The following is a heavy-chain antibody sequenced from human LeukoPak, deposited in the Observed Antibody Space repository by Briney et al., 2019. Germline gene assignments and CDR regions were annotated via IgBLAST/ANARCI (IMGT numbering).Heavy chain of an antibody. D-gene: IGHD3-22*01. CDR3: ARASMIVVVIDY. Sequence: PSETLSLTCTVSGGSISSGDYYWGWIRQPPGKGLEWIVYIYYSGSTYYNPSLKSRVTISVDTSKNQFSLKLSSVTAADTAVYYCARASMIVVVIDYWGQGTLVTVSS. J-gene: IGHJ4*02. V-gene: IGHV4-30-4*01. CDR2: IYYSGST. CDR1: GGSISSGDYY.